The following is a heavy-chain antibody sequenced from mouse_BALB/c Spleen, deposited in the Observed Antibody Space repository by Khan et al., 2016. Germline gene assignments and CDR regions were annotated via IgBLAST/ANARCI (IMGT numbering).Heavy chain of an antibody. CDR3: ASKVYYFDY. J-gene: IGHJ2*01. V-gene: IGHV5-6-5*01. CDR2: ISSGGSS. CDR1: GFTFSSYA. Sequence: EVELVESGGGLVKPGGSLKLSCAASGFTFSSYAMSWVRQTPEKRLEWVASISSGGSSFYSDNLMDRFTIFRENARNIPYLQMSSLRTEDTAMYYCASKVYYFDYWGQGTTLTVSS.